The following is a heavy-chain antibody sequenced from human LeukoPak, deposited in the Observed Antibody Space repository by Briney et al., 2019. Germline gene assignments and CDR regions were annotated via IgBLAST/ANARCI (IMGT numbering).Heavy chain of an antibody. V-gene: IGHV3-23*01. J-gene: IGHJ4*02. Sequence: QPGGSLRLSCAASGFTFSSYAMSWVRQAPGKGLEWVSAISGSGGSTYYAESVKGRFTISRDNSKNTLYLQMNSLRAEDTAVYYCAKESKERLNSGTDHFDHWGQGTLVIVSS. CDR1: GFTFSSYA. CDR3: AKESKERLNSGTDHFDH. CDR2: ISGSGGST. D-gene: IGHD1-26*01.